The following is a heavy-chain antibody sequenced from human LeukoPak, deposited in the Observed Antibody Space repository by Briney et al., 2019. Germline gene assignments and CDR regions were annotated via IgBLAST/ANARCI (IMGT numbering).Heavy chain of an antibody. Sequence: SETLSLTCAVSGGSISSYYWSWIRQSPGKGLEWIGHIYSSGSTNYNPSLKSRVTISIDTSKNQFSLKLSSVTAADTALYYCARNYDNSGYTAFGYWGRGTLVTVSS. D-gene: IGHD3-22*01. J-gene: IGHJ4*02. CDR3: ARNYDNSGYTAFGY. CDR2: IYSSGST. CDR1: GGSISSYY. V-gene: IGHV4-59*01.